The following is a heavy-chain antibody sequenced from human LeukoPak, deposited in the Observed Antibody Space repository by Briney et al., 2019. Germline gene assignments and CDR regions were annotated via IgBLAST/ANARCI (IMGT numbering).Heavy chain of an antibody. V-gene: IGHV1-2*02. CDR2: TNPNSGGT. CDR1: GYTFTGYY. D-gene: IGHD3-3*01. Sequence: ASVKVSCKASGYTFTGYYMHWVRQAPGQGLEWMGWTNPNSGGTNYAQKFQGRVTMTRDTSISTAYMELSRLRSDDTAVYYCARGGSSGEWFSHLDYWGQGTLVTVSS. CDR3: ARGGSSGEWFSHLDY. J-gene: IGHJ4*02.